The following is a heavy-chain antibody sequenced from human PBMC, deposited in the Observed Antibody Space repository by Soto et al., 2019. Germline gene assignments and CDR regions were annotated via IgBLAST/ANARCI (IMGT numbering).Heavy chain of an antibody. CDR3: ARDYSSSGGMDV. V-gene: IGHV3-21*01. CDR1: GFTFSSYS. J-gene: IGHJ6*02. Sequence: GSLRLSCVASGFTFSSYSMNWVRQAPGKGLEWVSSISSSSSYIYYADSVKGRFTISRDNAKNSLYLQMNSLRAEDTAVYYCARDYSSSGGMDVWGQGTTVTVSS. D-gene: IGHD6-6*01. CDR2: ISSSSSYI.